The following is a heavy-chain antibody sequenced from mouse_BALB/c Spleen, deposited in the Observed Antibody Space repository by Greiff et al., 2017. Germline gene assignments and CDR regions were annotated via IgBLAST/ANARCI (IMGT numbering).Heavy chain of an antibody. V-gene: IGHV1-62-2*01. CDR3: ARHEEHYRYDEGSYFDY. J-gene: IGHJ2*01. CDR1: GYTFTEYI. CDR2: FYPGSGSI. D-gene: IGHD2-14*01. Sequence: QVQLKESGAELVKPGASVKLSCKASGYTFTEYIIHWVKQRSGQGLEWIGWFYPGSGSIKYNEKFKDKATLTADKSSSTVYMELSRLTSEDSAVYFCARHEEHYRYDEGSYFDYWGQGTTLTVSS.